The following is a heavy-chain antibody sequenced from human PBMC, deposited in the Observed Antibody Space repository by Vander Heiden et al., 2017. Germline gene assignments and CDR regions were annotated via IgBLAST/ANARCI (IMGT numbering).Heavy chain of an antibody. Sequence: QVQMQESGPGLVKPSETLSLTCTVSGGSITSHYWSWIRQPPGKGLEWIGYVYYSGSTNYNPSLKSRVTISVDTPKNQFSLKLSSVTAAGTAVYYCARDSSYFEYWGQGTLVTVSS. CDR3: ARDSSYFEY. J-gene: IGHJ4*02. CDR1: GGSITSHY. V-gene: IGHV4-59*11. CDR2: VYYSGST.